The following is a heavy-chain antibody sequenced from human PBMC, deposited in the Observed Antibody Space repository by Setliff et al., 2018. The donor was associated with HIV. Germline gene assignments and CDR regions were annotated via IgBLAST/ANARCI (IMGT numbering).Heavy chain of an antibody. Sequence: SLKISCKGSGYSFTSYWIGWVRQMPGKGLEWMGIIYPGDSDTRYSPSFQGQVTISADKSISTAYLQWSSLKASDTAMYYCARQGIAVAGDYYMDVWGKGTTVTVSS. CDR2: IYPGDSDT. CDR3: ARQGIAVAGDYYMDV. CDR1: GYSFTSYW. D-gene: IGHD6-19*01. V-gene: IGHV5-51*01. J-gene: IGHJ6*03.